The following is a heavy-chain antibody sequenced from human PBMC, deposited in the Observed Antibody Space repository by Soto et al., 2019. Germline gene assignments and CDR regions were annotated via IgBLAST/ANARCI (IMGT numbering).Heavy chain of an antibody. CDR2: IIPIFGTA. Sequence: QVQLVQSGAEVKKPGSSVKVSCKASGGTFSSYAISWVRQAPGQGLEWMGGIIPIFGTANYAQKFQGRVTITADESTRTAYMELSSLRSEDTAVYYCATSFLILPGYHGEGWFDPWGQGTLVTVSS. D-gene: IGHD3-9*01. CDR1: GGTFSSYA. CDR3: ATSFLILPGYHGEGWFDP. J-gene: IGHJ5*02. V-gene: IGHV1-69*01.